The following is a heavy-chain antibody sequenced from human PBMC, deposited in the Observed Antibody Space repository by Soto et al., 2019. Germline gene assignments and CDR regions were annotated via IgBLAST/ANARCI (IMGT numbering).Heavy chain of an antibody. CDR3: AKATFPSRYRLNWFDP. V-gene: IGHV3-23*01. CDR2: ISGSGGST. D-gene: IGHD2-15*01. Sequence: GGSLRLSCAASGFTFSSYAMSWVRQAPGKGLEWVSAISGSGGSTYYADSVKGRFTISRDNSKNTLYLQMNSLRAEDTAVYYCAKATFPSRYRLNWFDPWGQGTLVTVSS. J-gene: IGHJ5*02. CDR1: GFTFSSYA.